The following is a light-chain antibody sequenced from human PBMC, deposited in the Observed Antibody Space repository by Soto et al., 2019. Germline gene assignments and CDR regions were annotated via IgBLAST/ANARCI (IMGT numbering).Light chain of an antibody. V-gene: IGKV3-15*01. CDR2: YAS. CDR1: QGVSNN. CDR3: QQYTDWPPIT. J-gene: IGKJ5*01. Sequence: EIMMTQSPATLSVSPGESATLSCRASQGVSNNLAWYQHKPGQAPRLLIYYASTRHTGIPARFSGSGSGTDFTLTISSLQSEDFALYYCQQYTDWPPITFGQGTRLEIK.